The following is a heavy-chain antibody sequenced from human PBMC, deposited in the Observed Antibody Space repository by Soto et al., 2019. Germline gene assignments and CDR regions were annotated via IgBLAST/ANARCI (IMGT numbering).Heavy chain of an antibody. Sequence: ASVKVSCKASGYTFTSYCISWVRQAPGQRLEWMGWINAGNGNTKYSQKFQGRVTITRDTSASTAYMELSSLRSEDTAVYYCASSYCISTSCPPYYGMDVWGQGTTVTVSS. D-gene: IGHD2-2*01. CDR2: INAGNGNT. CDR3: ASSYCISTSCPPYYGMDV. V-gene: IGHV1-3*01. J-gene: IGHJ6*02. CDR1: GYTFTSYC.